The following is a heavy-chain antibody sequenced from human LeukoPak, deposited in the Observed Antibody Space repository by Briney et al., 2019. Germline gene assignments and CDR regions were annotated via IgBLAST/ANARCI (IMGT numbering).Heavy chain of an antibody. CDR3: AKQARRAYYYGSGTYARSHYFDY. Sequence: GGSLRLSCAASGFTFSSYGIHWVRQAPGKGLEWVAVISSDGSNKYYADSVKGRFTISRDNSKNTLYLQMNGLRAEDTAVYYCAKQARRAYYYGSGTYARSHYFDYWGQGTLVTVSS. J-gene: IGHJ4*02. CDR2: ISSDGSNK. D-gene: IGHD3-10*01. CDR1: GFTFSSYG. V-gene: IGHV3-30*18.